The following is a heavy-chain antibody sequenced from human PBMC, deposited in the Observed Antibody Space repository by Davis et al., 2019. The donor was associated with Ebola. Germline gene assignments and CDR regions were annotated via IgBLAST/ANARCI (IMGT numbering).Heavy chain of an antibody. Sequence: GESLKISCTASGFSFSDYGMSWVRQAPGKGLEWVANIKQDGSEKYYVDSVKGRFTISRDNAKNSLYLQMNSLRAEDTAVYYCARDNPYSSSWYGLSYYYYGMDVWGQGTTVTVSS. CDR1: GFSFSDYG. J-gene: IGHJ6*02. V-gene: IGHV3-7*03. CDR3: ARDNPYSSSWYGLSYYYYGMDV. D-gene: IGHD6-13*01. CDR2: IKQDGSEK.